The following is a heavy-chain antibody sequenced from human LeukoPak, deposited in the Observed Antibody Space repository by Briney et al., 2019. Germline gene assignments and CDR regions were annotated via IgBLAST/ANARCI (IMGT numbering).Heavy chain of an antibody. J-gene: IGHJ4*02. CDR1: GFDFNSYA. CDR2: ISGSGGST. Sequence: PGGSLRLSCAASGFDFNSYAMTWVRQAPGQGLDWVSAISGSGGSTYYADSVKGRFTISRDNSKNTLYLQMNSLRAEDTAVYYCATPGVWYSSGWFPLDYWGQGTLVTVSS. D-gene: IGHD6-19*01. CDR3: ATPGVWYSSGWFPLDY. V-gene: IGHV3-23*01.